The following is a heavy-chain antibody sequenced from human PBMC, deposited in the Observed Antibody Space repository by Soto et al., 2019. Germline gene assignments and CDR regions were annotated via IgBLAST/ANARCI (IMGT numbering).Heavy chain of an antibody. D-gene: IGHD3-16*01. Sequence: AGGSLRLSCAASGFTFSSYGMHWVRQAPGKGLEWVAVIWYDGSNKYYADSVKGRFTISRDNSKNTLYLQMNSLRAEDTAVYYCARMGYYYYGMDVWGQGTTVTVSS. V-gene: IGHV3-33*01. CDR1: GFTFSSYG. J-gene: IGHJ6*02. CDR3: ARMGYYYYGMDV. CDR2: IWYDGSNK.